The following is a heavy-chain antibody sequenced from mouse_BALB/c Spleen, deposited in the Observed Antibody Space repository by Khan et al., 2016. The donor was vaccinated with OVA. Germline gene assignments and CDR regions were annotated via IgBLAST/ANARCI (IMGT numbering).Heavy chain of an antibody. J-gene: IGHJ4*01. CDR1: GFSLTSYG. D-gene: IGHD1-2*01. Sequence: QVQLKESGPGLVAPSQNLSITCTVSGFSLTSYGVHRVRQPPGKGLDWLGVIWAGGSTSYHSALMSRLSISIDNSKSHVFLEISSRQTDDTAMYYCTREDPVEYYGYRTIDNRGQGTSVTVSS. V-gene: IGHV2-9*02. CDR2: IWAGGST. CDR3: TREDPVEYYGYRTIDN.